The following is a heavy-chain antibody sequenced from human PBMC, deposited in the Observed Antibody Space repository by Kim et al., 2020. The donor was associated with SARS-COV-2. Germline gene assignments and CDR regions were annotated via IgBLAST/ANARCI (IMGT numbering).Heavy chain of an antibody. V-gene: IGHV3-43*02. D-gene: IGHD3-9*01. CDR2: ISGDGGST. J-gene: IGHJ6*02. CDR1: GFTFDDYA. CDR3: AKDHQEIPWGGTYYDILTGYDKGTAYYYYGMDV. Sequence: GGSLRLSCAASGFTFDDYAMHWVRQAPGKGLEWVSLISGDGGSTYYADSVKGRFTISRDNSKNSLYLQMNSLRTEDTALYYCAKDHQEIPWGGTYYDILTGYDKGTAYYYYGMDVWGQGTTVTVSS.